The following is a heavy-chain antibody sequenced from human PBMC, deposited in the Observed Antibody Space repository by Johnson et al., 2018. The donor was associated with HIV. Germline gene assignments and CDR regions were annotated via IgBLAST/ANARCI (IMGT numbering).Heavy chain of an antibody. CDR3: TTAIVVVPAAIFIGGGDRSPDAFDI. J-gene: IGHJ3*02. V-gene: IGHV3-66*02. Sequence: KGLKWVSLIYTGDSTSYADSVKGRFTISTDTSKNTLYLQMNSLRAEDTAVYYCTTAIVVVPAAIFIGGGDRSPDAFDIWGQGTMVTVSS. D-gene: IGHD2-2*01. CDR2: IYTGDST.